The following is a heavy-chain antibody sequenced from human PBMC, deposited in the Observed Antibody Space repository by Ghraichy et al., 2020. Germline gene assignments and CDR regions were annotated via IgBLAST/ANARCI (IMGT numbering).Heavy chain of an antibody. J-gene: IGHJ6*02. Sequence: SETLSLTCSVSGGSINSYYWSWIRQPPGKGLKWIGYFYDIGSSSYNPSLESRVTMSVDTSKNQFSLKLSSVTAADTAIYYCAGRYCSSTNCYLDPSYYYGLDFWGQGTTVTVSS. D-gene: IGHD2-2*01. CDR2: FYDIGSS. V-gene: IGHV4-59*01. CDR1: GGSINSYY. CDR3: AGRYCSSTNCYLDPSYYYGLDF.